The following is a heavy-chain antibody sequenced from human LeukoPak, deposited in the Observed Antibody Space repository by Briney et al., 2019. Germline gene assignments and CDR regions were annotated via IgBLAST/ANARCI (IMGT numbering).Heavy chain of an antibody. CDR1: GGSISSYY. D-gene: IGHD3-16*01. CDR3: ARQGLRGYYYMDV. V-gene: IGHV4-4*09. J-gene: IGHJ6*03. CDR2: IYTSGST. Sequence: PSETLSLTCTVSGGSISSYYWSWIRQPPGKGLEWIGYIYTSGSTNYNPSLKSRVTISVDTSKNQFSLKLTSVTAADTAVYYCARQGLRGYYYMDVWGRGTTVTVSS.